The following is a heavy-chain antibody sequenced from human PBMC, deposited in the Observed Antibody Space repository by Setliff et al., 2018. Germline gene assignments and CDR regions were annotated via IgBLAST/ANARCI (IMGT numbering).Heavy chain of an antibody. CDR3: ARAPSGTGFYHFFSYMDV. CDR2: IRPLRGDT. J-gene: IGHJ6*03. CDR1: GYILSAYH. D-gene: IGHD1-7*01. Sequence: ASVKVSCKASGYILSAYHVHWVRQAPGQGPEWVGCIRPLRGDTKSAQKFQGRLTMTGDASINTAFMELTGLTSDDTAVYYCARAPSGTGFYHFFSYMDVWGKGTTVTVSS. V-gene: IGHV1-2*02.